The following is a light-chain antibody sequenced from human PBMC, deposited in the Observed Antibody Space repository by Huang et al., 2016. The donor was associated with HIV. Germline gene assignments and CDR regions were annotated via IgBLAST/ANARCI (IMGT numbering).Light chain of an antibody. CDR2: SSS. Sequence: EIVLTQSPATLSVSPGERVTLSCRASQSVSSNLAWYQQKPGQAPRLLIYSSSSRATGGPARFSGSGSATEFSLTITNLQSEDFAIYYCQQYNHWPPYTFGQGTKLEIK. V-gene: IGKV3-15*01. CDR3: QQYNHWPPYT. J-gene: IGKJ2*01. CDR1: QSVSSN.